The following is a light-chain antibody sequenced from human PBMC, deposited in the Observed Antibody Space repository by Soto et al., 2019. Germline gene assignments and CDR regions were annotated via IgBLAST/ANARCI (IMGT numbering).Light chain of an antibody. CDR3: HQYGSATQT. V-gene: IGKV3-20*01. J-gene: IGKJ1*01. CDR2: GAS. Sequence: EIVLTQSPGTLSLSPGERAILSCRASQSVSSSYLAWYQQKPGQAPRLLIYGASSRATGIPDRFSGSGSGTDFTLTISRLEPEDFAVYYCHQYGSATQTFGHGTKVEI. CDR1: QSVSSSY.